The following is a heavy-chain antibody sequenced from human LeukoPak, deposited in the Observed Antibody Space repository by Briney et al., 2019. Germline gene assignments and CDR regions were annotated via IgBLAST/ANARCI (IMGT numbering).Heavy chain of an antibody. V-gene: IGHV4-38-2*02. J-gene: IGHJ6*03. Sequence: SETLSLTCTVSGYSISSGYYWGWIRQPPGKGLEWIGSIYNSGSTYYNPSLKSRVTISVDTSKNQFSLKLSSVTAADTAVYYCARDSQLTGGRPDYYYYMDVWGKGTTVTVSS. CDR2: IYNSGST. D-gene: IGHD7-27*01. CDR1: GYSISSGYY. CDR3: ARDSQLTGGRPDYYYYMDV.